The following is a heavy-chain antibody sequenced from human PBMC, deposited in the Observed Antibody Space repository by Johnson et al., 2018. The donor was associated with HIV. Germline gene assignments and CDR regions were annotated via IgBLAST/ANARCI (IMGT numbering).Heavy chain of an antibody. V-gene: IGHV3-30*02. J-gene: IGHJ3*02. Sequence: QMQLVESGGGVVQPGGSLSLSCVASGFTFSSYGMHWVRQAPGKGLEWVAFIRYDGSNKSYADSVKGRFTVSRDNYKNTMYLQMNSLRAEATAVYYCARDNGDTSFGVVIREGAFDIWGQGTMVTVSS. CDR2: IRYDGSNK. CDR3: ARDNGDTSFGVVIREGAFDI. CDR1: GFTFSSYG. D-gene: IGHD3-3*01.